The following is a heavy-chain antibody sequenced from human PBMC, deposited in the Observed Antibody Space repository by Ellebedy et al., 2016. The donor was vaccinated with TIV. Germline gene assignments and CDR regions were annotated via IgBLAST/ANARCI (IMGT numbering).Heavy chain of an antibody. D-gene: IGHD6-19*01. CDR1: GGSFSGYF. CDR3: ASSSGWYGGARWFDP. J-gene: IGHJ5*02. Sequence: MPSETLSLTCAVYGGSFSGYFWSWIRQSPGKGLDWIGDVNHSGSTNYNPSLKSRVTISVETSQNHFSLELSSVTAADTAVYYCASSSGWYGGARWFDPWGQGTLVTVSS. CDR2: VNHSGST. V-gene: IGHV4-34*01.